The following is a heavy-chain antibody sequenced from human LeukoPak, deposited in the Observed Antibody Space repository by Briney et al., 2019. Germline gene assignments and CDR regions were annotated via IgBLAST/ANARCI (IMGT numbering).Heavy chain of an antibody. D-gene: IGHD3-9*01. J-gene: IGHJ4*02. Sequence: SVKVSCKASGGTFSSYAISWVRQAPGQGLEWMGGIIPIFGTANYAQKFQGRVTITADESTSTAYMELSSPRSEDTAVYYCARGVRYFDWTQIFDYWGQGTLVTVSS. CDR1: GGTFSSYA. V-gene: IGHV1-69*13. CDR2: IIPIFGTA. CDR3: ARGVRYFDWTQIFDY.